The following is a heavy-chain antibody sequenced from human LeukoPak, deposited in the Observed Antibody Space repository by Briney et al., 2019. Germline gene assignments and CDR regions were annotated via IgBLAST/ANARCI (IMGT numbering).Heavy chain of an antibody. V-gene: IGHV3-15*01. J-gene: IGHJ4*02. CDR1: GFTFSNAW. D-gene: IGHD3-9*01. CDR2: IKSKTDGGTT. Sequence: GGSLRLSCAASGFTFSNAWMSWVRQAPGKGLEWVGRIKSKTDGGTTDYAAPVKGRFTISRDDSKNTLYLQMNSLKTEDTAVYYCTTDILRYFDWLNYWGQGTLVTVSS. CDR3: TTDILRYFDWLNY.